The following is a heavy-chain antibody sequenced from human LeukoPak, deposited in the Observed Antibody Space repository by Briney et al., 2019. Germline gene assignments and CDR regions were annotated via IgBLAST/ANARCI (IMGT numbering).Heavy chain of an antibody. CDR3: AREDRSGSSGGCDY. V-gene: IGHV3-48*02. CDR2: ISRSSSAI. D-gene: IGHD1-26*01. J-gene: IGHJ4*02. CDR1: GFTFSNAW. Sequence: PGGSLRLSCAASGFTFSNAWMSWVRQAPGKGLEWVSYISRSSSAIYYADSVKGRFTISRDNAKNSLYLQMNSLREEDTAVYYCAREDRSGSSGGCDYWGQGTLVTVSS.